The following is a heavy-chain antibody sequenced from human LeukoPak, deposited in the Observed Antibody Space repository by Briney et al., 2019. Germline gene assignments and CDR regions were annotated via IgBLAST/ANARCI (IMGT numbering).Heavy chain of an antibody. V-gene: IGHV3-23*01. CDR2: ISGGGYST. CDR1: GFTFSSYA. CDR3: AKGQGGDFWSGSAYFD. Sequence: GGSLRLSCAASGFTFSSYAMSWVRQAPGKGLEWVSGISGGGYSTYYADSVKGRFTISRDNSKNTLYLQMNSLRAEDTAVYYCAKGQGGDFWSGSAYFDWGQGSLVTVSS. J-gene: IGHJ4*02. D-gene: IGHD3-3*01.